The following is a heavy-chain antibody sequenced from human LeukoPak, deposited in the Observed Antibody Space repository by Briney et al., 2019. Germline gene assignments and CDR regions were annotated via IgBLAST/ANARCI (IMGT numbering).Heavy chain of an antibody. Sequence: GGSLRLSCAVSGLIFSDHYIDWVRQAPGKGLEWVGRSRNKAQSFTIHYAASVKGRFTISRDDSKNSLYLQMDSLKTEDTAVYYCVRPPYAGSYSIDYWGQGTLVTVSS. CDR2: SRNKAQSFTI. D-gene: IGHD1-26*01. J-gene: IGHJ4*02. CDR3: VRPPYAGSYSIDY. CDR1: GLIFSDHY. V-gene: IGHV3-72*01.